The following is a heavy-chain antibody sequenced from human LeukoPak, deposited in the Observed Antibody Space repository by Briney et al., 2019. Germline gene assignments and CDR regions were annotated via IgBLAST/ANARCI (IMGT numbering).Heavy chain of an antibody. CDR2: INPNSGGT. J-gene: IGHJ4*02. V-gene: IGHV1-2*04. CDR1: GYTFTGYY. CDR3: ARATYDILTGYYKALTFDY. D-gene: IGHD3-9*01. Sequence: GASVKVSCKASGYTFTGYYMHWVRQAPGQGLEWMGWINPNSGGTNYAQKFQGWVTMTRDTSISTAYMELSRLRSDDTAVYYCARATYDILTGYYKALTFDYWGQGTLVTVSS.